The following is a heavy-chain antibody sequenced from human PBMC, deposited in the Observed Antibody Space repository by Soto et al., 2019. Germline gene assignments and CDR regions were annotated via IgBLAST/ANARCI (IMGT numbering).Heavy chain of an antibody. D-gene: IGHD6-19*01. J-gene: IGHJ4*02. CDR3: AKDGGSGWYPIPPFDY. Sequence: GGSLRLSCAASGFTFSSYGMHWVRQAPGKGLEWVAVISYDGSNKYYADSVKGRFTISRDNSKNTLYLQMNSLRAEDTAVYYCAKDGGSGWYPIPPFDYWGQGTLVTVSS. CDR2: ISYDGSNK. CDR1: GFTFSSYG. V-gene: IGHV3-30*18.